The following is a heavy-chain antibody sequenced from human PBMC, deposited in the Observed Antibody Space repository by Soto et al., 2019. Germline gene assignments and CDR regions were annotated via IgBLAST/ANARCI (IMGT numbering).Heavy chain of an antibody. CDR1: GYSFAGYW. D-gene: IGHD3-22*01. CDR2: IDPSDSQT. J-gene: IGHJ4*02. CDR3: ARQVYDSDTGPNFQYYFDS. Sequence: GESLKISCKVSGYSFAGYWITWVRQKPGKGLEWMGRIDPSDSQTYYSPSFRGHVTISATKSITTVFLQWGSLRASDTAMYYCARQVYDSDTGPNFQYYFDSWGQGTPVTVSS. V-gene: IGHV5-10-1*01.